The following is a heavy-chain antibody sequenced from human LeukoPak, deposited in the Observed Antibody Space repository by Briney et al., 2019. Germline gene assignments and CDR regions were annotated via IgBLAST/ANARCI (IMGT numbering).Heavy chain of an antibody. CDR3: ARAWGSESFSSDY. CDR2: MYHSGKT. V-gene: IGHV4-38-2*01. CDR1: GYSISSGYY. D-gene: IGHD3-10*01. Sequence: SQTLSPTCGVFGYSISSGYYWGWIRQPPGKGLEWIGSMYHSGKTYYNPSLKSRVTISIDTSKNQFSLKVTSVTAADTAVYYCARAWGSESFSSDYWGQGILVTVSS. J-gene: IGHJ4*02.